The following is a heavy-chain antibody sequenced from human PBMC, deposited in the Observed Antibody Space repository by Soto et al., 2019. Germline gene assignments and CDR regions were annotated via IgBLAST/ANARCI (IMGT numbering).Heavy chain of an antibody. J-gene: IGHJ4*02. CDR1: GFTFNNYA. V-gene: IGHV3-9*01. D-gene: IGHD5-12*01. CDR3: AKDHDEDFGYDLDYFNY. CDR2: ISWEGGSI. Sequence: ESGGDLVQPGRSLRLSCSASGFTFNNYAMHWVRQAPGKGLEWVSGISWEGGSIGYADSVKGRFTISRDNAKNSLYLEMNSLRSEDTALYYCAKDHDEDFGYDLDYFNYWGQGTLVTVSS.